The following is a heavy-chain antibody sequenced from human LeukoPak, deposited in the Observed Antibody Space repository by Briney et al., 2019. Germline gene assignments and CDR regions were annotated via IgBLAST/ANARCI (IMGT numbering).Heavy chain of an antibody. CDR3: ANNCGGDCYDDY. D-gene: IGHD2-21*02. J-gene: IGHJ4*02. Sequence: PGGSLRLSCAASGFTFSGFSMSWVRQSPTKGLEWVANIKQDGNERYYVDSVKGRFTISRDNAKNSLSLQMNNLRVEDTAVYYCANNCGGDCYDDYWGQGTLVTVSS. V-gene: IGHV3-7*01. CDR2: IKQDGNER. CDR1: GFTFSGFS.